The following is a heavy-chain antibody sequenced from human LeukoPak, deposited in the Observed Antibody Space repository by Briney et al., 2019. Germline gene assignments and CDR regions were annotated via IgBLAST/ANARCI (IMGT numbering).Heavy chain of an antibody. Sequence: SETLSLTCAVSGGSISSYYWSWIRQPPGKGVEWIGYIYYSGSTNYNPSLKSRATISVDTSNNHFSLNLSSVTAADTAVYYCARVVDSSAWYEYYIDYWGQGTLVTVSS. V-gene: IGHV4-59*01. D-gene: IGHD6-19*01. CDR3: ARVVDSSAWYEYYIDY. CDR2: IYYSGST. J-gene: IGHJ4*02. CDR1: GGSISSYY.